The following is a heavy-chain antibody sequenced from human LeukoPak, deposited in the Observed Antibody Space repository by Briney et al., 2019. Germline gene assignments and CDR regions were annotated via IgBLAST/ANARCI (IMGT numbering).Heavy chain of an antibody. CDR3: AKDSRLYYYYGMDV. J-gene: IGHJ6*02. CDR2: ISGSGGST. V-gene: IGHV3-23*01. Sequence: PGGPLRLSCAASGFTFSSYAMSWVRQAPGKGLEWVSAISGSGGSTYYADSVKGRFTISRDNSKNTLYLQMNSLRAEDTAVYYCAKDSRLYYYYGMDVWGQGTTVTVSS. CDR1: GFTFSSYA.